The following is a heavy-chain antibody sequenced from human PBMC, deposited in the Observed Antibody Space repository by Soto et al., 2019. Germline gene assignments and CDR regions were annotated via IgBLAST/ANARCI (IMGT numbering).Heavy chain of an antibody. V-gene: IGHV2-5*02. CDR2: IFWDDDK. D-gene: IGHD3-10*01. Sequence: QITLKESGPTLVKPTQTLTLTCTFSGFSLSTSGVGVGWIRQPPGKALEWLALIFWDDDKRYSPSLKSRLSITKGPSKNQVVLTMTNMDPVDTATYYCAQGVNAHGGASDAFDIWGQGTMVTVSS. CDR1: GFSLSTSGVG. CDR3: AQGVNAHGGASDAFDI. J-gene: IGHJ3*02.